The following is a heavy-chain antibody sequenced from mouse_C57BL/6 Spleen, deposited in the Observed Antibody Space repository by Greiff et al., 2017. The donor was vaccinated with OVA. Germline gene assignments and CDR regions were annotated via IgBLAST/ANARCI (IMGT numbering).Heavy chain of an antibody. CDR3: ARGGYGYFDY. CDR1: GFTIKNTY. CDR2: IDPANGNT. Sequence: VQLKQSVAELVRPGASVKLSCTASGFTIKNTYMHWVKQRPEQGLEWIGRIDPANGNTKYAPKFQGKATITADTSSNTAYLQLSSLTSEDTAIYYCARGGYGYFDYWGQGTTLTVSS. D-gene: IGHD2-2*01. V-gene: IGHV14-3*01. J-gene: IGHJ2*01.